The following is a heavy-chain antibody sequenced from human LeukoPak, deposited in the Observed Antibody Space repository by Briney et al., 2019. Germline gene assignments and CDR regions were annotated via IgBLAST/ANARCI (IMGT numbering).Heavy chain of an antibody. V-gene: IGHV3-21*01. J-gene: IGHJ4*02. Sequence: GGSLRLSCAASGFMFTNYAMIWVRQTPRKGLECVSSISSSGSYTSYADSVRGRFTISRDNSKSSLYLQMVSLRAEDTAVYYCARDLRPWGSGAIDWWGQGTLVAVSS. CDR3: ARDLRPWGSGAIDW. D-gene: IGHD7-27*01. CDR2: ISSSGSYT. CDR1: GFMFTNYA.